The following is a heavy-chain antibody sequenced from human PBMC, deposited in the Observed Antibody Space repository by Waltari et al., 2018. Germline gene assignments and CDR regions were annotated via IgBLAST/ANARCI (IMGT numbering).Heavy chain of an antibody. V-gene: IGHV4-38-2*01. D-gene: IGHD4-4*01. J-gene: IGHJ4*02. CDR2: IYRSGTT. Sequence: QVQLQESGPGLVRPSEILSLTCGVSGYSISSGYYWGWIRQPPGKGLEWIGSIYRSGTTYYNPSLESRVTMSVDTSKNQFSLKMSPVPAADTAVYYCTRRYTRRDYSPFDFWGQGTLVTVSS. CDR1: GYSISSGYY. CDR3: TRRYTRRDYSPFDF.